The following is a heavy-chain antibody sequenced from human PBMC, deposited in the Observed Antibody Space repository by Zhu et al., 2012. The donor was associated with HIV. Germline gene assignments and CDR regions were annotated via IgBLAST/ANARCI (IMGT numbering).Heavy chain of an antibody. CDR2: VYLGGST. CDR1: GGSFSGYY. J-gene: IGHJ4*02. Sequence: QVQLQQWGAGLLKPSETLSLTCAVYGGSFSGYYWSWIRQPPGKGLEWLGEVYLGGSTNHNPSLKSRVTISVDTSKNQFSLKLNSVTAADTAVYYCARGGAVGFGEGLRFDYWGQGNLVTGLL. D-gene: IGHD3-10*01. CDR3: ARGGAVGFGEGLRFDY. V-gene: IGHV4-34*01.